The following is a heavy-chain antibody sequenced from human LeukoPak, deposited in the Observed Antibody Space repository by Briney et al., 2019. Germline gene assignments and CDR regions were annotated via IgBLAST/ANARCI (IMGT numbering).Heavy chain of an antibody. D-gene: IGHD1-14*01. CDR1: GGSISSYY. CDR2: IYYSGST. Sequence: SETLSLTCTVSGGSISSYYWSWIRQPPGKGLEWIGYIYYSGSTNYNPSLKSRVTISVDTSKNQFSLKLSSVTAADTAVYYCARDFRGITDYWGQGTLVTVSS. J-gene: IGHJ4*02. CDR3: ARDFRGITDY. V-gene: IGHV4-59*01.